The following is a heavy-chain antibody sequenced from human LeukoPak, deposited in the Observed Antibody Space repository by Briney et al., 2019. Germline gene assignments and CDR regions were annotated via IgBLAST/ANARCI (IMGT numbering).Heavy chain of an antibody. V-gene: IGHV4-39*07. J-gene: IGHJ4*02. Sequence: SETLSLTCTVSGGSIRSSSYYWGWIRQPPGKGLEWIGSVYYSGSTYYNPSLKSRVTISVDTSKNQFSLKLSSVTAADTAVYYCARDVKWNSGYELFDYWGQGTLVTVSS. CDR3: ARDVKWNSGYELFDY. D-gene: IGHD5-12*01. CDR1: GGSIRSSSYY. CDR2: VYYSGST.